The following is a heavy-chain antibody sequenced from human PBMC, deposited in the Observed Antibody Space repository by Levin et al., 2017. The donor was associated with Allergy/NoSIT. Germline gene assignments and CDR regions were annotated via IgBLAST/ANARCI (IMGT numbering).Heavy chain of an antibody. V-gene: IGHV3-64D*06. CDR3: VKDIYSYGYGLKVHFDY. D-gene: IGHD5-18*01. CDR1: GFTFSSYA. CDR2: ISSNGGST. J-gene: IGHJ4*02. Sequence: PGESLKISCSASGFTFSSYAMHWVRQAPGKGLEYVSAISSNGGSTYYADSVKGRFTISRDNSKNTLYLQMSSLRAEDTAVYYCVKDIYSYGYGLKVHFDYWGQGTLVTVSS.